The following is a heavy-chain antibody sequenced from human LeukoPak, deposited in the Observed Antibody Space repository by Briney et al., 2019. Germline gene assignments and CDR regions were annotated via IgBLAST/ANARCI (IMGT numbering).Heavy chain of an antibody. CDR2: IKQDGSEK. CDR3: ARVVGYYGSGSYYMFGYLRDYYYYMDV. V-gene: IGHV3-7*03. Sequence: GGSLRLSCAASRFTFSNYWMSWVRQAPGKGLEWVANIKQDGSEKYYVDSVEGRFTISRDNAKNSMYLQMNSLRAEDTAVYYCARVVGYYGSGSYYMFGYLRDYYYYMDVWGKGTTVTISS. J-gene: IGHJ6*03. D-gene: IGHD3-10*01. CDR1: RFTFSNYW.